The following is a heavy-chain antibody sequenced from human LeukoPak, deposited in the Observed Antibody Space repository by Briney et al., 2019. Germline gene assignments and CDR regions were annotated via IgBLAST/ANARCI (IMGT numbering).Heavy chain of an antibody. CDR2: ISAYNGST. V-gene: IGHV1-18*01. Sequence: ASVKVSCKASGYTFTSYGISWVRQAPGQGLEWKGWISAYNGSTNYAQKLQGRVTMTTDTSTSTAYMELRSLRSDDTAVYYCARAIVVPAAFSSTDYWGQGTLVTVSS. D-gene: IGHD2-2*01. J-gene: IGHJ4*02. CDR3: ARAIVVPAAFSSTDY. CDR1: GYTFTSYG.